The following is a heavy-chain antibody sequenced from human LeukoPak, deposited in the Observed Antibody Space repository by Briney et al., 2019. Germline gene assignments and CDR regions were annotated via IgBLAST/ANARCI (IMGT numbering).Heavy chain of an antibody. D-gene: IGHD3-9*01. J-gene: IGHJ4*02. CDR3: ARQGATYDIDY. CDR1: GGSISSSSYY. Sequence: PSETLSLTCTVSGGSISSSSYYWGWIRQPPGKGLEWIGSIYYSGSTNYNPSLKSRVTISVDTSKNQFSLKLTSVTAADTALYYCARQGATYDIDYWGQGTLVTVSS. V-gene: IGHV4-39*01. CDR2: IYYSGST.